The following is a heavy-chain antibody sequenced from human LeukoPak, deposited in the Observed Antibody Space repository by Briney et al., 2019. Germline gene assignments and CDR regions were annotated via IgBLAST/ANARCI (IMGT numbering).Heavy chain of an antibody. J-gene: IGHJ5*02. CDR1: GFTFGSYW. CDR2: IDRDGRST. V-gene: IGHV3-74*01. CDR3: ARDRGSTNWFDP. Sequence: GGSLRLSCAASGFTFGSYWMHWVRQAPGKGLVWVSHIDRDGRSTNYAGSVKGRFTISRDNARNSLFLQMNSLRVEDTAVYYCARDRGSTNWFDPWGQGTLVTVSS. D-gene: IGHD1-26*01.